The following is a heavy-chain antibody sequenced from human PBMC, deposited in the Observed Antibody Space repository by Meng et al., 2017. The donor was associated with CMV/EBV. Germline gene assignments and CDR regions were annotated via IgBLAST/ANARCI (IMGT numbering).Heavy chain of an antibody. CDR3: TRKYYYFWSGYWGYGMDV. Sequence: SETLSLTCAVSGGSISSSNWWSWVRQPPGKGLEWIGEIYHSGSTNYNPSLKSRVTISVDKSKNQCSLKLSSVTAADTAVYYCTRKYYYFWSGYWGYGMDVWGQGTTVTVSS. D-gene: IGHD3-3*01. J-gene: IGHJ6*02. V-gene: IGHV4-4*02. CDR2: IYHSGST. CDR1: GGSISSSNW.